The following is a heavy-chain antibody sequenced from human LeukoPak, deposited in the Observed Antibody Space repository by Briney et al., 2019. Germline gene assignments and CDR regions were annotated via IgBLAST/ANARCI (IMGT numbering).Heavy chain of an antibody. V-gene: IGHV3-21*01. CDR1: GFTFSSYS. J-gene: IGHJ4*02. CDR2: ISSSSYI. D-gene: IGHD3-22*01. Sequence: GGSLRLSCAASGFTFSSYSMNWVRQAPGKGLEWVSSISSSSYIYYADSVKGRFTISRDNAKNSLYLQMNSLRAEDTAVYYCAREARVQYYYDSSGYSDYWGQGTLVTVSS. CDR3: AREARVQYYYDSSGYSDY.